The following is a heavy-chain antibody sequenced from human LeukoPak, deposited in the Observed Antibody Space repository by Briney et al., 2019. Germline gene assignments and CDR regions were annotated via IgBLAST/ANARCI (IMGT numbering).Heavy chain of an antibody. CDR2: IAADGGVK. Sequence: PGGSLRLSCVTSTFTFNNHGMHWVRQAPGKGLEWVAVIAADGGVKHYTYSVKGRFVLTRDDSENTVYLEMNNVKVGDTAVYYCAREATWGQWYFDHWGQGAPVIVSS. CDR3: AREATWGQWYFDH. CDR1: TFTFNNHG. J-gene: IGHJ4*02. V-gene: IGHV3-30*03. D-gene: IGHD6-19*01.